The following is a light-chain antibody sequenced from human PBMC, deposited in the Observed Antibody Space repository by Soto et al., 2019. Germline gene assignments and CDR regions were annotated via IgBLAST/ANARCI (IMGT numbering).Light chain of an antibody. CDR2: EVS. Sequence: QSALTQPPSVSWSPGQSITISCTGSSRGVGGYNYVSWYQQHPFNAPKLMIYEVSNRPSGFSNRFSGSKSGNTTSLTISGVPAEDEADYYCSSTTSSSTRVFGGGTKLTVL. V-gene: IGLV2-14*01. CDR3: SSTTSSSTRV. J-gene: IGLJ3*02. CDR1: SRGVGGYNY.